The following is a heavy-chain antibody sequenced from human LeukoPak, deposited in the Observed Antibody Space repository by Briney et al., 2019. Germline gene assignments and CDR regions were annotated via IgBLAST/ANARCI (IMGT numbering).Heavy chain of an antibody. CDR3: ATQDSSHY. J-gene: IGHJ4*02. Sequence: SETLSLTCTVSGDPVSSTDYYWGWTRQPPGRGLEWIASIRYSESSYYNPSLKSRATISVDTSKNHFSLKLRSLTATDTAVYYCATQDSSHYWGQGTLVTVSS. CDR1: GDPVSSTDYY. V-gene: IGHV4-39*02. D-gene: IGHD3-22*01. CDR2: IRYSESS.